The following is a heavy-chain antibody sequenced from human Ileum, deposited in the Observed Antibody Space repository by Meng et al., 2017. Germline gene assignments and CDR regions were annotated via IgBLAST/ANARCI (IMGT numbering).Heavy chain of an antibody. J-gene: IGHJ3*01. Sequence: GESLKISCAASGFTFSSYGMHWVRQAPGKGLEWVAVISHDASHEFYADSGKGRFTISRDNSKNMLYLQLNSLRPEDTGLYYCARIGRGFSYGNGIEDWGQGTMVTVSS. CDR1: GFTFSSYG. CDR2: ISHDASHE. V-gene: IGHV3-30*19. D-gene: IGHD5-18*01. CDR3: ARIGRGFSYGNGIED.